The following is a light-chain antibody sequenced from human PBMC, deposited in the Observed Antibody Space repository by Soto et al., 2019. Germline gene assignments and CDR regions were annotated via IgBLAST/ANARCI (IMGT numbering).Light chain of an antibody. CDR2: DDN. CDR3: GSWDSSLSAYV. Sequence: QSALTQPDSVSESPGQSITISCTGTSSDVGTFNLVSWYQLHPGKVPKLMIYDDNKRPSGIPDRFSGSKSGTSATLGITGFQTGDEADYYCGSWDSSLSAYVFGTGTKVTVL. V-gene: IGLV2-14*02. CDR1: SSDVGTFNL. J-gene: IGLJ1*01.